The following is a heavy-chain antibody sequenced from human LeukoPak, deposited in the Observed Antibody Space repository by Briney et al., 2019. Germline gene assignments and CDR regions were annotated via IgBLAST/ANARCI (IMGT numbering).Heavy chain of an antibody. D-gene: IGHD6-13*01. V-gene: IGHV3-11*04. Sequence: GGSLRLSCAASGFTFSDYYMSWIRQAPGKGLEWVTYISSSGSTIYYADSVKGRVTISRDNAKNSLYLQMNSLRAEDTGVFYCARQIDSSRWYGIPWSERGDCLGEGTLVSDSP. CDR3: ARQIDSSRWYGIPWSERGDC. CDR1: GFTFSDYY. J-gene: IGHJ4*02. CDR2: ISSSGSTI.